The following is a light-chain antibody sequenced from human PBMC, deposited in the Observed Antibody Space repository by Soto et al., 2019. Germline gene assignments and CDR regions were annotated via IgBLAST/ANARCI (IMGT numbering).Light chain of an antibody. CDR2: EVS. J-gene: IGLJ2*01. V-gene: IGLV2-14*01. CDR3: SSYTRTDTRV. CDR1: SSDVGAYNY. Sequence: QYALTQPASVSGSPGQSITISCTGTSSDVGAYNYVSWYQHHPGKAPKLVIYEVSNRPSGVSNRFSGSKSGNTASLTISGLQTEDEADYYCSSYTRTDTRVFGGGTKLTVL.